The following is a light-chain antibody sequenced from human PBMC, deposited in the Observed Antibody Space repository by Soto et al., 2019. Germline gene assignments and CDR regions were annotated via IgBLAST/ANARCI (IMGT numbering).Light chain of an antibody. CDR3: QQYNNWPPIT. J-gene: IGKJ5*01. CDR2: DTS. Sequence: EIVLTQSPATLSLSPGERATLSCRSSQTIRGLLAWYQQRPGQAPRLLIYDTSNRATGIPARFSGSGSGTDFTLTISSLQSEDSAVYYCQQYNNWPPITFGQGTRLEIK. V-gene: IGKV3-11*01. CDR1: QTIRGL.